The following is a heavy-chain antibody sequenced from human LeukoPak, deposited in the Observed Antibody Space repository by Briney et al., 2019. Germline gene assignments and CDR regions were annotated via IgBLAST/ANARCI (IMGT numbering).Heavy chain of an antibody. D-gene: IGHD6-13*01. CDR1: GFTFSNYD. CDR3: ARDYSRDSFDY. V-gene: IGHV3-33*01. CDR2: IWYDGINN. Sequence: GGSLRLSCAASGFTFSNYDMHWVRQAPGKGLEWVAVIWYDGINNYYADSVKGRFSISRDNSKNALYLQMNSLSAEDTAVYFCARDYSRDSFDYWGQGTLVTVSS. J-gene: IGHJ4*02.